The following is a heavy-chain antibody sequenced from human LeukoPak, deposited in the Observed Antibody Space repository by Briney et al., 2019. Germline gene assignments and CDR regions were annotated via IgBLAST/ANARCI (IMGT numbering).Heavy chain of an antibody. CDR3: ARAIHGAN. D-gene: IGHD3-10*01. CDR2: IYSDGTT. J-gene: IGHJ4*02. V-gene: IGHV3-66*01. Sequence: PGGSLRLSCAASGFTVSRDYMSWVRQAPGKGLEWVSFIYSDGTTFYADSVKGRFTISRDNSKNTLYLQMNSLRAEDTAVYYCARAIHGANWGQGTLVTVSS. CDR1: GFTVSRDY.